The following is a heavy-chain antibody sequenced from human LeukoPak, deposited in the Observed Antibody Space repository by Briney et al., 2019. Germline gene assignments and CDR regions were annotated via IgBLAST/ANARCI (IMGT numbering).Heavy chain of an antibody. CDR2: ITNSGNSK. CDR3: VRDSGYDRYYFDL. J-gene: IGHJ4*02. V-gene: IGHV3-48*01. D-gene: IGHD5-12*01. Sequence: GGSLRLSCAASEFTFSSYSMNWVRQAPGKGLEWVSYITNSGNSKSYADSVKGRFTISRDNSKDTLDLQMTSLRGDDTAVYYCVRDSGYDRYYFDLWGQGTLVIVSS. CDR1: EFTFSSYS.